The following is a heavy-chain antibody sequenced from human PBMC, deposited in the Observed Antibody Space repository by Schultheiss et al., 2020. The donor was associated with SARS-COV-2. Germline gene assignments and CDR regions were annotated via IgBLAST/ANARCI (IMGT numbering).Heavy chain of an antibody. Sequence: GGSLRLSCAASGFTFSNAWMNWVRQAPGKGLEWVSYISSSSSTIYYADSVKGRFTISRDNSKNTLYLQMNSLRAEDTAVYYCAKGGSSWYVLPPYWYFDLWGRGTLVTVSS. J-gene: IGHJ2*01. CDR3: AKGGSSWYVLPPYWYFDL. CDR1: GFTFSNAW. V-gene: IGHV3-48*01. CDR2: ISSSSSTI. D-gene: IGHD6-13*01.